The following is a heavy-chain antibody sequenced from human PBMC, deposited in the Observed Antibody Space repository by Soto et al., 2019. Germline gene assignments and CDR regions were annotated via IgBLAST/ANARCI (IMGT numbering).Heavy chain of an antibody. D-gene: IGHD2-15*01. V-gene: IGHV3-48*02. CDR2: ISVGGGSI. CDR3: VRDHRWAFDF. J-gene: IGHJ3*01. CDR1: GFTFSSYA. Sequence: RVSCVASGFTFSSYAQNWVRQAPGKGLEWVSYISVGGGSIFYADSVKGRFTISRGDATNSLYLQMNSLRDEDTAVYYCVRDHRWAFDFWGQGTMVTASS.